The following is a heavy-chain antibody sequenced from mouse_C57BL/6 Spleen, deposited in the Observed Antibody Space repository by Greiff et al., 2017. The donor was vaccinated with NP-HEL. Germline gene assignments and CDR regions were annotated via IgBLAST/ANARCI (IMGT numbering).Heavy chain of an antibody. CDR3: AREGELWGFAY. V-gene: IGHV1-64*01. CDR2: IHPNSGST. D-gene: IGHD1-1*02. Sequence: VQLQQPGAELVKPGASVKLSCKASGYTFTSYWMHWVKQRPGQGLEWIGMIHPNSGSTNYNEKFKSKATLTVDKSSSTAYMQLSSLTSEDSAVYYCAREGELWGFAYWGQGTLVTVSA. CDR1: GYTFTSYW. J-gene: IGHJ3*01.